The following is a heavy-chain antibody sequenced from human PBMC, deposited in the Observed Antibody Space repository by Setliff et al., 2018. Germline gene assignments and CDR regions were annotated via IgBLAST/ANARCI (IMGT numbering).Heavy chain of an antibody. J-gene: IGHJ5*02. D-gene: IGHD6-13*01. CDR3: ARDPFAVRAATNWYDH. CDR2: SIPINDLA. CDR1: GDIFSTNG. V-gene: IGHV1-69*10. Sequence: GASVKVSCKASGDIFSTNGITWVRQAPGQGLEWVGGSIPINDLATYAQKFQGRVTITADKSTSTVSMELFSLRSEDTAVYYCARDPFAVRAATNWYDHWGQGTQVTV.